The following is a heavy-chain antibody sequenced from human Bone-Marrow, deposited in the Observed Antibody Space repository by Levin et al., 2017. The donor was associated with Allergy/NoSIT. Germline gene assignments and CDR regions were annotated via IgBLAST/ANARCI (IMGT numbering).Heavy chain of an antibody. CDR1: GGSISRAGYH. D-gene: IGHD1-1*01. V-gene: IGHV4-31*03. CDR3: ARLDGYSCDY. Sequence: SETLSLTCTVSGGSISRAGYHWTWIRQYPGKGLEWLGYIAYRGSSYFNSSLKSRLAMSIDTSELHFSLTLTSVSAADTAIYYCARLDGYSCDYWGQGALVTVSS. CDR2: IAYRGSS. J-gene: IGHJ4*02.